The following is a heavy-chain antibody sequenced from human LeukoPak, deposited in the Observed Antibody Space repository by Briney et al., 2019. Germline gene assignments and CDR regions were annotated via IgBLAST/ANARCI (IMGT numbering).Heavy chain of an antibody. V-gene: IGHV3-7*01. D-gene: IGHD2-21*02. CDR1: GFTFSNYW. Sequence: PGGSLRLSCAASGFTFSNYWMSWVRQAPGKGLEWVANIKHDGSEQYYVDSVKGRFTISRDNAKNSLYLQMNSLRAEDTAVYYCARARGQCGGDCKWPKAAFDIWGQGTMVTVSS. J-gene: IGHJ3*02. CDR3: ARARGQCGGDCKWPKAAFDI. CDR2: IKHDGSEQ.